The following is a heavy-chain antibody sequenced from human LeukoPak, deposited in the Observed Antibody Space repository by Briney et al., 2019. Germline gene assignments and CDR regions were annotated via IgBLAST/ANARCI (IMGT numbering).Heavy chain of an antibody. Sequence: SETLSLTCTVSGGSITTYYWNWIRQPPGKGLEWIGYIYNSGSTNYNPSLKSRLIISVDTSKNQFSLKLSSVTAADTAVYYCARASGNWRVDYWGQGTLVTVSS. CDR2: IYNSGST. D-gene: IGHD1-1*01. CDR1: GGSITTYY. CDR3: ARASGNWRVDY. J-gene: IGHJ4*02. V-gene: IGHV4-59*01.